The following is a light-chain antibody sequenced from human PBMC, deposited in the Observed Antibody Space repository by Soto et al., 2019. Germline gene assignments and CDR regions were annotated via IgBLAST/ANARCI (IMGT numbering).Light chain of an antibody. CDR2: GAS. Sequence: DIVLTQSPGTLSLSPGERATLSCRASQSVTNNWLAWYQQSPGQAPRLLIYGASIRATGIPDRFSGSGSGTDFTLTISRLEPDDFAVYYCQQYANSISWTFGQGTKVDIK. CDR1: QSVTNNW. J-gene: IGKJ1*01. V-gene: IGKV3-20*01. CDR3: QQYANSISWT.